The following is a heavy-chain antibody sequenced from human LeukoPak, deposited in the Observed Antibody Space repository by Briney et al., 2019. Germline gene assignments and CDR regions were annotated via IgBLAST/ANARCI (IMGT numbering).Heavy chain of an antibody. CDR1: GFTFSSYE. J-gene: IGHJ6*03. CDR3: ARDAAPGNCSSTSCYRYYYYYYMDV. D-gene: IGHD2-2*01. Sequence: GGSLRLSCAASGFTFSSYEMNWVRQAPGKGLEWVSYISSSGSTIYYADSGKGRFTISRDNAKNSLYLQMNSLRAEDTAVYYCARDAAPGNCSSTSCYRYYYYYYMDVWGKGTTVTVSS. V-gene: IGHV3-48*03. CDR2: ISSSGSTI.